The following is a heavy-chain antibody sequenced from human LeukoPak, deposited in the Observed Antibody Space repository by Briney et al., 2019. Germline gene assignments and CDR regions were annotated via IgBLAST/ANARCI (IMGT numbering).Heavy chain of an antibody. J-gene: IGHJ4*02. D-gene: IGHD3-10*01. CDR2: ISGSGGST. V-gene: IGHV3-23*01. CDR3: AKEITYYYGSGSSN. Sequence: GGSLRLSCAASGFTFSTYDMSWVRQTPGKGLEWVSAISGSGGSTYYADSVKGRFTISRDNSKNTLYLQMNSLRAEDTAVYYCAKEITYYYGSGSSNWGQGTLVTVSS. CDR1: GFTFSTYD.